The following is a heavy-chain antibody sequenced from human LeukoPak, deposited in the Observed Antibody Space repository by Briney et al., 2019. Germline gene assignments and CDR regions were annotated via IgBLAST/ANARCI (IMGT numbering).Heavy chain of an antibody. J-gene: IGHJ4*02. Sequence: SETLSLTCTVSGGSISSGDYYWSWIRQPPGKGLEWIGYIYYSGSTYYNPSLKSRVTISVDTSKNQFSLKLSSVTAADAAVYYCARERGWLHYYFDYWGQGTLVTVSS. V-gene: IGHV4-30-4*01. CDR1: GGSISSGDYY. D-gene: IGHD5-24*01. CDR2: IYYSGST. CDR3: ARERGWLHYYFDY.